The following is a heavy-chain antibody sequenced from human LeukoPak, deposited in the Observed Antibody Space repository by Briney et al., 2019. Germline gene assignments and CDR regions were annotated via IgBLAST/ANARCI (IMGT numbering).Heavy chain of an antibody. CDR3: ARGRVPAAMYYYYYGMDV. Sequence: ASVKVSCKASGGTFSSYAISWVRQAPGQGLEWMGGIIPIFGTANCAQKFQGRVTITADESTSTAYMELSSLRSEDTAVYYCARGRVPAAMYYYYYGMDVWGQGTTVTVSS. V-gene: IGHV1-69*13. D-gene: IGHD2-2*01. CDR1: GGTFSSYA. J-gene: IGHJ6*02. CDR2: IIPIFGTA.